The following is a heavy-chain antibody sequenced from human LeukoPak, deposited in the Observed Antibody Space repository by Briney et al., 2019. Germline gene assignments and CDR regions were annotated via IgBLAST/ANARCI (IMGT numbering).Heavy chain of an antibody. CDR2: IIPIFGTA. V-gene: IGHV1-69*13. Sequence: SVKVSCKASGGTFSSYAISWVRQAPGQGLEWMGGIIPIFGTANYAQKFQGRVTITADESTSTAYMELSSLRSEDTAVYYCARGHTAMVIIQTAFDPWGQGTLVTVSS. J-gene: IGHJ5*02. CDR1: GGTFSSYA. CDR3: ARGHTAMVIIQTAFDP. D-gene: IGHD5-18*01.